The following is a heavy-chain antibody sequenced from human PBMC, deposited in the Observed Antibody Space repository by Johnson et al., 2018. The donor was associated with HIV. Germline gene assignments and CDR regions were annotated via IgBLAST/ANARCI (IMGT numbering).Heavy chain of an antibody. Sequence: QVQLVESGGGLVQPGGSLRLSCAASGFTVSSNYMSWVRQAPGKGLEWVAVISFDGSHKYYTDSVKGLSTISRDNSNNTLYLHMNSLRPDDTGVYYCAKGLVPAAVSRRTGAPDAFDIWGQGTMVTVSS. CDR1: GFTVSSNY. CDR2: ISFDGSHK. V-gene: IGHV3-30*18. J-gene: IGHJ3*02. D-gene: IGHD2-2*01. CDR3: AKGLVPAAVSRRTGAPDAFDI.